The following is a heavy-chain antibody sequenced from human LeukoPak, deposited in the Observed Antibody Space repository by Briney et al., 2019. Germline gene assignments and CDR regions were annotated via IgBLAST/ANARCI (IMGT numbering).Heavy chain of an antibody. Sequence: ASETLSLTCTVSGGSISSGSYYWSWIRQPAGKGLEWIGRIYTSGSTNYNPSLKSRVTISVDTSKNQFSLQLNSVTPEDTAVYYCTREKTVMTTTLFDYWGQGTLVTVSS. V-gene: IGHV4-61*02. J-gene: IGHJ4*02. CDR1: GGSISSGSYY. CDR2: IYTSGST. CDR3: TREKTVMTTTLFDY. D-gene: IGHD2/OR15-2a*01.